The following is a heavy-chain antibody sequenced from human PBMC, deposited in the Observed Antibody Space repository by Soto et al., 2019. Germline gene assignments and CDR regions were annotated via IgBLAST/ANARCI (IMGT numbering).Heavy chain of an antibody. J-gene: IGHJ5*02. CDR3: ARPSGAYRTNWFDP. V-gene: IGHV4-39*01. CDR1: GGSISSSSYY. CDR2: IYYSGST. Sequence: SETLSLTCTVSGGSISSSSYYWGWIRQPPGKGLEWIGSIYYSGSTYYNPSLKSRVTISVDTSKNQFSLKLSSVTAADTAVYYCARPSGAYRTNWFDPWGQGTLVTVSS. D-gene: IGHD1-26*01.